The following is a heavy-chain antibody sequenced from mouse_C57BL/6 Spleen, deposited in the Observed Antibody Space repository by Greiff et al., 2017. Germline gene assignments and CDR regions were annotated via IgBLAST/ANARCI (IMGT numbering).Heavy chain of an antibody. CDR1: GYTFTSYW. CDR2: IDPSDSYT. Sequence: QVQLQQPGAELVMPGASVKLSCKASGYTFTSYWMHWVKQRPGQGLEWIGEIDPSDSYTNYNQKFKGKSTLTVDKSSSTAYMQLSSLTSEDSAVYYCASLVGGVMDYWGQGTSVTVSS. J-gene: IGHJ4*01. D-gene: IGHD2-10*02. CDR3: ASLVGGVMDY. V-gene: IGHV1-69*01.